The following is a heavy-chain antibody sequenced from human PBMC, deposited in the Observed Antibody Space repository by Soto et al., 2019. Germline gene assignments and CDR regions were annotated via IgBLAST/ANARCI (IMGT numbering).Heavy chain of an antibody. CDR2: INAGYGNT. J-gene: IGHJ4*02. CDR3: ARDTGDGTFDF. CDR1: GYAFSSYA. V-gene: IGHV1-3*01. Sequence: ASVKVSCKASGYAFSSYAMHWVRQAPGQRLEWMGWINAGYGNTKSSQKFQDRVTISRDTSASTAYMELTSLRSEDTAVYYCARDTGDGTFDFWGQGTLVTVS. D-gene: IGHD7-27*01.